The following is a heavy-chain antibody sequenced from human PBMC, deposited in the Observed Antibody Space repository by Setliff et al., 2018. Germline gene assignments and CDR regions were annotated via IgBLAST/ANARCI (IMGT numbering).Heavy chain of an antibody. D-gene: IGHD6-13*01. V-gene: IGHV3-15*01. CDR2: IKSKTDGGTT. J-gene: IGHJ4*02. Sequence: GGSLRLSCAASGFSVTTNYMSWVRQAPGKGLEWVGRIKSKTDGGTTDYAAPVKGRFTISRDDSKNTLYLQMNSLKTEDTAVYYCTTAPLAAASTCWGQGTLVTVSS. CDR1: GFSVTTNY. CDR3: TTAPLAAASTC.